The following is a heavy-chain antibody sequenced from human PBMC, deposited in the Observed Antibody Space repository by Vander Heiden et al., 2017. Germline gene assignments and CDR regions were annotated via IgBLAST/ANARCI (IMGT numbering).Heavy chain of an antibody. D-gene: IGHD3-3*01. V-gene: IGHV4-39*01. Sequence: QLQLQESVPGLVKPSETLSLTCTVSGGSISSSSYYWGWIRQPPGKGLEWIGIIYYSGSTDYNPSLKSRVTISVDTSKNQFSLKLSSVTAADTAVYYCASLTARITIFGVVKGWGQGTLVTVSS. CDR2: IYYSGST. CDR3: ASLTARITIFGVVKG. CDR1: GGSISSSSYY. J-gene: IGHJ4*02.